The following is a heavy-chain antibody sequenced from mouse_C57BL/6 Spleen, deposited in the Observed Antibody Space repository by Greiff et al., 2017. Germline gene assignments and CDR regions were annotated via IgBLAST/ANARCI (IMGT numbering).Heavy chain of an antibody. CDR1: GFTFSSYG. J-gene: IGHJ2*01. CDR3: ARLSLSGGDRYYFDY. V-gene: IGHV5-6*01. Sequence: EVQLVESGGDLVKPGGSLKLSCAASGFTFSSYGMSWVRQTPDKRLGWVATISSGGSYTYYPDSVKGRFTISRDNAKNTLYLQMSSLKSEDTAMYYCARLSLSGGDRYYFDYWGQGTTLTVSS. CDR2: ISSGGSYT. D-gene: IGHD6-2*01.